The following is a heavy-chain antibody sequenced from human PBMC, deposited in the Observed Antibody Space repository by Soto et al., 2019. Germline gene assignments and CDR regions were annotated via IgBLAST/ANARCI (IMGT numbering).Heavy chain of an antibody. Sequence: ASVKVSCKASGYTFTSYDINWVRQATGQGLEWMGWMNPNSGNTGYAQKFQGRVTMTRNTSISTAYMELSSLRSEDTAVYYCARAYYYDSSGYYWYLDYWGQGTLVTVSS. CDR3: ARAYYYDSSGYYWYLDY. CDR2: MNPNSGNT. J-gene: IGHJ4*02. D-gene: IGHD3-22*01. CDR1: GYTFTSYD. V-gene: IGHV1-8*01.